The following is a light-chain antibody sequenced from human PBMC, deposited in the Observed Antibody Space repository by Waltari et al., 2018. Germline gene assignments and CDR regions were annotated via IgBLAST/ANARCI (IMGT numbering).Light chain of an antibody. CDR2: AAS. Sequence: DIHLTQSPSYLSASVGDRVTITCRASRGISSYLAWYQPKPGKAPKLLIYAASTLQSGVPLRFSGSGSGTEFTLTISSLQHEDFATDYCQQVNTYSWTFGQGTKVEIK. J-gene: IGKJ1*01. V-gene: IGKV1-9*01. CDR3: QQVNTYSWT. CDR1: RGISSY.